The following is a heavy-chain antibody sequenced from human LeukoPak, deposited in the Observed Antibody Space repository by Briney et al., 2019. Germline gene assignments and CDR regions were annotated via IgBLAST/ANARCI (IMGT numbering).Heavy chain of an antibody. CDR2: FSYSGST. CDR1: GGSITTYY. J-gene: IGHJ4*02. D-gene: IGHD5-18*01. V-gene: IGHV4-59*01. CDR3: ARAGGVHNTPMDLDY. Sequence: KPSETLSLTCTVSGGSITTYYWSWIRQPPGKGLEWIGDFSYSGSTNYNPSLKSRVTISVDTSKNQFSLKLTSVTAADTAVYYCARAGGVHNTPMDLDYWGQGILVTVSS.